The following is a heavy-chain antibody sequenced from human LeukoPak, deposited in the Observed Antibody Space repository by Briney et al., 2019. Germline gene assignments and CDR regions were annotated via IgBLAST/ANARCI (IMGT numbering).Heavy chain of an antibody. D-gene: IGHD2-2*01. CDR2: IWYDGSNK. CDR3: TRHSDPYCSRANCYVDNFYGLDV. Sequence: PGGSLRLSCAASGFTFSSYGMHWVRQAPGKGLEWVAVIWYDGSNKYYADSVKGRFTISRDNSKNTLYLQMNSLTTEDTAVYYCTRHSDPYCSRANCYVDNFYGLDVWGQGTRVTVSS. CDR1: GFTFSSYG. J-gene: IGHJ6*02. V-gene: IGHV3-33*01.